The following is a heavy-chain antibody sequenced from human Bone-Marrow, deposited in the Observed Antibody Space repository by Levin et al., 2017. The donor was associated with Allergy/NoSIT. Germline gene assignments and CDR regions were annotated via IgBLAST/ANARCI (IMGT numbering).Heavy chain of an antibody. CDR1: RFNFKNHD. CDR3: VKGGWADY. CDR2: ISGSGDST. D-gene: IGHD3-16*01. Sequence: PGGSLRLSCAASRFNFKNHDMNWVRQAPGKGLEWVSFISGSGDSTYYADSVKGRFTISRDNSKNTLYLQMNTLRAEDAAVYYCVKGGWADYWGQGTLVTVSS. V-gene: IGHV3-23*01. J-gene: IGHJ4*02.